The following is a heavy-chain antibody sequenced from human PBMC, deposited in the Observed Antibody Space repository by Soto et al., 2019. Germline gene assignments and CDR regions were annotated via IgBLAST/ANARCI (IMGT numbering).Heavy chain of an antibody. D-gene: IGHD1-26*01. Sequence: SETLSLTCTVSGVSISSHGYYCGWIRQPPGKGLEWIGTIYYSGTTFYNPSLKSRVTISVDTSKNQLSLKLSSVTAADTAVYYCARHAGALSQIQYWGQATLVNVS. CDR3: ARHAGALSQIQY. V-gene: IGHV4-39*01. CDR1: GVSISSHGYY. J-gene: IGHJ4*02. CDR2: IYYSGTT.